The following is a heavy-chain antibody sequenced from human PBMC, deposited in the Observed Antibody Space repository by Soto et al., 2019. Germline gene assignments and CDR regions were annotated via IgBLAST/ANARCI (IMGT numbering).Heavy chain of an antibody. CDR3: AKAFYGDYFDY. CDR1: GFTFDDYA. J-gene: IGHJ4*02. D-gene: IGHD4-17*01. V-gene: IGHV3-9*01. CDR2: ISWNSGSI. Sequence: GXSRRLSGAASGFTFDDYAMHWVRQAPGRGLEWVSGISWNSGSIGYADSVKGRFTISRDNAKNSLYLQMNSLRAEDTALYYCAKAFYGDYFDYWGQETLVTVSS.